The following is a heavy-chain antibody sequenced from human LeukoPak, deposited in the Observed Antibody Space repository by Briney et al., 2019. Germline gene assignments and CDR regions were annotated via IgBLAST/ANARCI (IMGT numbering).Heavy chain of an antibody. CDR1: GYSISSGHY. CDR2: IYHSGST. D-gene: IGHD3-10*01. CDR3: ARDALVRGLYYFDY. V-gene: IGHV4-38-2*02. J-gene: IGHJ4*02. Sequence: SETLSLTCAVSGYSISSGHYWGWIRQPPGKGLEWIGSIYHSGSTYYNPSLKSRVTISVDTSKNQFSLKLSSVTAADTAVYYCARDALVRGLYYFDYWGQGTLVTVSS.